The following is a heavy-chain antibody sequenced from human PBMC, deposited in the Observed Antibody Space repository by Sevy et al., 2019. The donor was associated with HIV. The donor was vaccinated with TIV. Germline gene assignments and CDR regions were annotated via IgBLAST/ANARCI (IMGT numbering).Heavy chain of an antibody. CDR2: IYSGGST. J-gene: IGHJ6*02. CDR3: ARVKWVSYGFNYYYGMDV. V-gene: IGHV3-53*01. D-gene: IGHD5-18*01. Sequence: GGSLRLSCAASGFTVSSNYMSWVRQAPGKGLEWVSVIYSGGSTYYADSVKGRFTISRDNSKNTLYLQMNSLRAEDTAVYYCARVKWVSYGFNYYYGMDVWGQGTTVTVSS. CDR1: GFTVSSNY.